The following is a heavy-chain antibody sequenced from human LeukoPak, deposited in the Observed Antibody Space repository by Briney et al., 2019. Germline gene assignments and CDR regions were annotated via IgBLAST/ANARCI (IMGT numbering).Heavy chain of an antibody. CDR2: MNPHSGNA. Sequence: GASVKVSCTASGYTFTSYDINWVRQAAGQGLEWMGWMNPHSGNAGYAQKFQGRVTMTRDTSISTAYMELSSLTSDDTAVYYCARIPQRVPHNWFDPWGQGTLVTVSS. J-gene: IGHJ5*02. CDR3: ARIPQRVPHNWFDP. CDR1: GYTFTSYD. V-gene: IGHV1-8*01. D-gene: IGHD1-1*01.